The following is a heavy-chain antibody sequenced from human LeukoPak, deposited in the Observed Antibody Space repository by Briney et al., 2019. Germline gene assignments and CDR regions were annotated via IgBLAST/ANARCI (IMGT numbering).Heavy chain of an antibody. CDR1: GYTFTSYG. Sequence: GASVRVSCKASGYTFTSYGIIWVRQAPGQGLEWMGWISAYNGNTNYAQKLQGRVTMTTDTSTSTAYMELRSLRSDDTAVYYCARWAYYDILTGRDAYYYYYMDVWGKGTTVTVSS. V-gene: IGHV1-18*01. CDR2: ISAYNGNT. CDR3: ARWAYYDILTGRDAYYYYYMDV. D-gene: IGHD3-9*01. J-gene: IGHJ6*03.